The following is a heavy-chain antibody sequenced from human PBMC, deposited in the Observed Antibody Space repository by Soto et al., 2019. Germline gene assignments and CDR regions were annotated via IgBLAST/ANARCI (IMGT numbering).Heavy chain of an antibody. V-gene: IGHV1-46*01. CDR2: INPSGGST. Sequence: QVQLVQSGAEVKKPGASVKVSCKASGSTITSYFMHWVRQAPGQGLEWMGIINPSGGSTSYAKKFQGRVTRTRDTSTSTGYMELSSLRSEDTAVYYCARQYCSGGSCYPLDYWGQGTLVTVSS. CDR3: ARQYCSGGSCYPLDY. CDR1: GSTITSYF. D-gene: IGHD2-15*01. J-gene: IGHJ4*02.